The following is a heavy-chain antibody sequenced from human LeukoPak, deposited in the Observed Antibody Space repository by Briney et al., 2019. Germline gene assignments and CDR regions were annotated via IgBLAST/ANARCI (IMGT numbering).Heavy chain of an antibody. Sequence: PGGSLRLSCAASGFTFSSYGMHWVRQAPGKGLEWVAFIRYDGSNKYYADSVKGRFTISRDNSKNTLYLQMNSLRAEDTAVYYCARGSIPSYGSGSYYRFDYWGQGTLATVSS. J-gene: IGHJ4*02. CDR3: ARGSIPSYGSGSYYRFDY. D-gene: IGHD3-10*01. V-gene: IGHV3-30*02. CDR2: IRYDGSNK. CDR1: GFTFSSYG.